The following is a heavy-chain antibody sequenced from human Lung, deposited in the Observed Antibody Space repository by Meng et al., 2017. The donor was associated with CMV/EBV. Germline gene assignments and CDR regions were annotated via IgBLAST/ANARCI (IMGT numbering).Heavy chain of an antibody. J-gene: IGHJ4*02. Sequence: LIHAGDDVESPGPVLNVSCESSGYTFSRPGINWVRQAPGQGLEWIGWINAGNGNTKYSQRFQGRVTITRDTSASTAYMELSSLRSEDTTVYYCARAGYDSSGYYPQPFDYWGQGTLVTVSS. D-gene: IGHD3-22*01. CDR2: INAGNGNT. V-gene: IGHV1-3*01. CDR3: ARAGYDSSGYYPQPFDY. CDR1: GYTFSRPG.